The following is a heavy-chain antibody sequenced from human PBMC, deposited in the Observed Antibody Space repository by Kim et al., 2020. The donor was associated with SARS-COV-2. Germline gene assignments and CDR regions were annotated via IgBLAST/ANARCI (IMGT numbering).Heavy chain of an antibody. J-gene: IGHJ4*02. CDR3: ARGDGTMVRGEPYYFDY. V-gene: IGHV1-18*01. Sequence: ASVKVSCKASGYTFTSYGISWVRQAPGQGLEWMGWISAYNGNTNYAQKLQGRVTMTTDTSTSTAYMELRSLRSDDTAVYYCARGDGTMVRGEPYYFDYWGQGTLVTVSS. CDR2: ISAYNGNT. CDR1: GYTFTSYG. D-gene: IGHD3-10*01.